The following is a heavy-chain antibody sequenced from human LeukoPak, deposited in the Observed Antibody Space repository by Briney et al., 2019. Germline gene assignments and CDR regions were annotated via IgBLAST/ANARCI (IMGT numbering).Heavy chain of an antibody. CDR1: GGSVSSGSYY. Sequence: SETLSLTCTVSGGSVSSGSYYWSWIRQPPGKGLEWIGYIYYSGSTNYNPSLKSRVTISVDTSKNQFSLKLSSVTAADTAVYYCASERSDYGMDVWGQGTTVTVSS. J-gene: IGHJ6*02. V-gene: IGHV4-61*01. CDR2: IYYSGST. CDR3: ASERSDYGMDV.